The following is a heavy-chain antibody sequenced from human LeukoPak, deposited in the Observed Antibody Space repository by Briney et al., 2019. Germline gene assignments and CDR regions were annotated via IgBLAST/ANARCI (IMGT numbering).Heavy chain of an antibody. CDR3: ARDYGGSSPFDY. CDR2: ISSSDSII. D-gene: IGHD4-23*01. CDR1: GFTFSSYE. V-gene: IGHV3-48*03. J-gene: IGHJ4*02. Sequence: QPGGSLRLSCAASGFTFSSYEMHWVRQAPGKGLEWVSYISSSDSIIYYADSVKGRFTIPRDNAKNSLYLQMNSLRAEDTAVYYCARDYGGSSPFDYWGQGTLVTVSS.